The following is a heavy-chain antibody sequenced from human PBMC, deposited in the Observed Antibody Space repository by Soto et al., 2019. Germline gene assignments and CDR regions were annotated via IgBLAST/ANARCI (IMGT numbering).Heavy chain of an antibody. D-gene: IGHD3-22*01. V-gene: IGHV3-48*02. CDR1: GFTFSSYS. CDR2: ISSSSSTI. CDR3: AREWADYYDSSCYWDYFDY. Sequence: EVQLVESGGGLVQPGGSLRLSCAASGFTFSSYSMNWVRQAPGKGLEWVSYISSSSSTIYYADSVKGRFTISRDNAKNSLYLQMNSLRDEDTAVYYCAREWADYYDSSCYWDYFDYWGQGTLVTVSS. J-gene: IGHJ4*02.